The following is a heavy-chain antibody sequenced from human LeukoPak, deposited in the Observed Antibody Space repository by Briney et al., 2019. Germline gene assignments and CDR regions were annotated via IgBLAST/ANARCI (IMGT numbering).Heavy chain of an antibody. V-gene: IGHV4-59*12. Sequence: PSETLPLTCTVSGGSISSYYWSWIRQPPGKGLEWIGYIYYSGSTNYNPSLKSRVTISVDTSKNQFSLKLSSVTAADTAVYYCAREVVVVVAATGSRSRTYYFDYWGQGTLVTVSS. J-gene: IGHJ4*02. D-gene: IGHD2-15*01. CDR3: AREVVVVVAATGSRSRTYYFDY. CDR2: IYYSGST. CDR1: GGSISSYY.